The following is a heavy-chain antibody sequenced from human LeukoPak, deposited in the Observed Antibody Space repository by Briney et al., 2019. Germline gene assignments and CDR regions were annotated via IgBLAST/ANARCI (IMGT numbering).Heavy chain of an antibody. CDR1: GYTFSRHY. CDR2: INTSGATT. CDR3: ARGLESSGWYGMDV. D-gene: IGHD6-19*01. Sequence: ASVKVSCKTSGYTFSRHYNHWVRQAPGQGLEWLGIINTSGATTRYGQNFKGRVTATRDTSTSTVYMEMSSLNSEDTAVYYCARGLESSGWYGMDVWGQGTTIIVSS. V-gene: IGHV1-46*01. J-gene: IGHJ6*02.